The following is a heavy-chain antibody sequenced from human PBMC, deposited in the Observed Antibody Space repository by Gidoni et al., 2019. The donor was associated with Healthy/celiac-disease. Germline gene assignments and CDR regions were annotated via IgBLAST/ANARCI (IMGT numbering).Heavy chain of an antibody. CDR3: ARDEASSWPFDY. V-gene: IGHV3-21*01. CDR1: GFTFSSYS. Sequence: EVQLVESGGGLVKPGGSLRLACAASGFTFSSYSMNWVRQAPGKGLEWVSSISSSGSTIYYADSVKGRFTISRDNAKNSLYLQMNSLRAEDTAVYYCARDEASSWPFDYWGQGTLVTVSS. CDR2: ISSSGSTI. D-gene: IGHD6-13*01. J-gene: IGHJ4*02.